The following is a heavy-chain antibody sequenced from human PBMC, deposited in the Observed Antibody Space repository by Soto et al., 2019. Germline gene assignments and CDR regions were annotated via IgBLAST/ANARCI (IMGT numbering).Heavy chain of an antibody. V-gene: IGHV3-33*01. D-gene: IGHD1-7*01. CDR3: ARVDFGGNSYYFAY. CDR1: GLTFSDYG. J-gene: IGHJ4*02. CDR2: VWFDGSIQ. Sequence: GESLKIYWVGSGLTFSDYGIHWVRQAPDKGLEWVAVVWFDGSIQYYGDSVKGRFTISRDNSNNTVDLQMNNLRAEDTAVYYCARVDFGGNSYYFAYWGQGTPVTVSS.